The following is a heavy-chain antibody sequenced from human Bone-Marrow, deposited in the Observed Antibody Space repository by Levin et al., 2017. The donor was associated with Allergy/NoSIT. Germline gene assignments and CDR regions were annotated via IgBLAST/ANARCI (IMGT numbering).Heavy chain of an antibody. J-gene: IGHJ4*02. CDR3: ATAGYGSGSYVAGPNY. D-gene: IGHD3-10*01. Sequence: GGSLRLSCAASGFTFSSYAMSWVRQAPGKGLEWVSAISGSGGSTYYADSVKGRFTISRDNSKNTLYLQMNSLRAEDTAVYYCATAGYGSGSYVAGPNYWGQGTLVTVSS. V-gene: IGHV3-23*01. CDR2: ISGSGGST. CDR1: GFTFSSYA.